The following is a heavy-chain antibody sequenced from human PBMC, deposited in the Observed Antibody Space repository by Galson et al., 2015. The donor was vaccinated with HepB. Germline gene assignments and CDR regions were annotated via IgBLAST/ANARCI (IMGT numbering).Heavy chain of an antibody. Sequence: SLRLSCAASGFTVSSNYMSWVRQAPGKGLEWVSVIYSGGSTYYADSVKGRFTISRDNSKNTLYLQMNSLRAEDTAVYYCARPKAPTTVVTPDLWGRGTLVTVSS. D-gene: IGHD4-23*01. CDR3: ARPKAPTTVVTPDL. CDR2: IYSGGST. J-gene: IGHJ2*01. V-gene: IGHV3-53*01. CDR1: GFTVSSNY.